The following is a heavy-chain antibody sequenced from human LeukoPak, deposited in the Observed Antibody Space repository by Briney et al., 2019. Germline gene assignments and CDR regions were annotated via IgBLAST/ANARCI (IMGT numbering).Heavy chain of an antibody. V-gene: IGHV3-21*01. CDR1: GFTFSSYS. Sequence: PGGSLRLSCAASGFTFSSYSMNWVRQAPGKGLEWVSSISSSSSYIYYADLVKGRFTISRDNAKNSLYLQMNSLRAEDTAVYYCARDAADYGDSIWFDPWGQGTLVTVSS. J-gene: IGHJ5*02. CDR2: ISSSSSYI. CDR3: ARDAADYGDSIWFDP. D-gene: IGHD4-17*01.